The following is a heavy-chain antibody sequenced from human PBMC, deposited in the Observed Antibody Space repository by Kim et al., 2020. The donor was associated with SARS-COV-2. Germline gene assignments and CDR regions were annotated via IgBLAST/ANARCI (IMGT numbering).Heavy chain of an antibody. CDR1: GFTFSSYG. J-gene: IGHJ3*01. D-gene: IGHD2-15*01. Sequence: GGSLRLSCAASGFTFSSYGMHWVRQAPGKGLEWVAVISYDGSNKYYADSVKGRFTISRDNSKNTLYLQMNSLRAEDTAVYYCAKDSSYCSGGSCYIADA. CDR3: AKDSSYCSGGSCYIADA. V-gene: IGHV3-30*18. CDR2: ISYDGSNK.